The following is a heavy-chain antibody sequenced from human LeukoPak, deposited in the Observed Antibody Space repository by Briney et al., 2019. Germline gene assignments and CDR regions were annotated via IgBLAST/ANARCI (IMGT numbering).Heavy chain of an antibody. CDR3: AKDDAWRPYND. V-gene: IGHV3-23*01. D-gene: IGHD1-14*01. J-gene: IGHJ4*02. CDR1: GFTFSSYW. Sequence: PGGSLRVSCAASGFTFSSYWMHWVRQAPGKGVEWVSGISPSVDIKYYVDSAKGGFTLSRDKAKNTLYLQISSLRDEDTAVYYCAKDDAWRPYNDWGQGTMVTVSS. CDR2: ISPSVDIK.